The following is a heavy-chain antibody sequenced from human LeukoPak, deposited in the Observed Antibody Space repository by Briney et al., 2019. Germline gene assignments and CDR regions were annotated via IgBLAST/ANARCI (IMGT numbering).Heavy chain of an antibody. CDR2: ISYDGSNK. Sequence: PGRSLRLSCAASGFTFSSYAMHWVRQAPGKGLEWVAVISYDGSNKYYADSVKGRFTISRDNSKNTLYLQMNSLRAEDTAVYYCARPLGGSYFELDYWGQGTLATVSS. D-gene: IGHD1-26*01. CDR3: ARPLGGSYFELDY. CDR1: GFTFSSYA. V-gene: IGHV3-30-3*01. J-gene: IGHJ4*02.